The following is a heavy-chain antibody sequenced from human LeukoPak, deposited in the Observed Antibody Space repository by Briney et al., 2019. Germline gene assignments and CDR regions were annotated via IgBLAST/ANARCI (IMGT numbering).Heavy chain of an antibody. D-gene: IGHD3-10*01. Sequence: PGGSLRLSCAASGFTFNTYTMNWVRQAPGKGLEWVSSITASSTAIYSADSVKGRFTISRDNAKNSLYLQMNSLRAEDTAVYYCARGRTPGYWGQGTLVTVSS. CDR3: ARGRTPGY. CDR2: ITASSTAI. J-gene: IGHJ4*02. CDR1: GFTFNTYT. V-gene: IGHV3-21*04.